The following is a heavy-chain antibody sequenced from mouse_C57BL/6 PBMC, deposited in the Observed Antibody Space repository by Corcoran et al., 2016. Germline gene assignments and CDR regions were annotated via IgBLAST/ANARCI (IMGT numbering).Heavy chain of an antibody. D-gene: IGHD1-1*01. CDR3: ARSHDYYDGKMDY. V-gene: IGHV1-26*01. Sequence: EVQLQQSGPELVKPGASVKISCKASGYTFTDYYMNWVKQSHGKSLEWIGDINPNNGGTSYNQKFRGKATLTVDKSSSTAYMELRSLTSEDSAVYYCARSHDYYDGKMDYWGQGTAVTVSS. CDR2: INPNNGGT. CDR1: GYTFTDYY. J-gene: IGHJ4*01.